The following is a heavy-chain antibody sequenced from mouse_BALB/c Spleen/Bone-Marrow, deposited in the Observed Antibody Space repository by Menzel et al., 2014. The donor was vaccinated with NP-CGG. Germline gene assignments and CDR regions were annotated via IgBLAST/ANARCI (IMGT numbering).Heavy chain of an antibody. Sequence: EVQLVESGGGLVKSGGSLKLSCAASGFTFSSYAMSWVRQTPEKRLEWVASIYSGGSIYYPDSVKGRFTISRDNARNILYLQMSSLRSEDTAMYYCADGDSFAYWGQGTRVTVSA. J-gene: IGHJ3*01. CDR1: GFTFSSYA. V-gene: IGHV5-6-5*01. CDR2: IYSGGSI. CDR3: ADGDSFAY. D-gene: IGHD2-13*01.